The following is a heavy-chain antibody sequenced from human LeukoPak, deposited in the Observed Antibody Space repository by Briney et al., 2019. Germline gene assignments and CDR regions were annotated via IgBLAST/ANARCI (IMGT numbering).Heavy chain of an antibody. CDR3: ARVRSGSSAGNYGMDV. V-gene: IGHV3-53*01. CDR2: TYTGGNS. CDR1: GFTVSSIH. Sequence: GGSLRLSCAASGFTVSSIHMVWVRQAPGKGLEWVSVTYTGGNSYYADSVKGRFIISRDNAKNTLYLQMNSLRVEDTAVYYCARVRSGSSAGNYGMDVWGQGTTVTVSS. D-gene: IGHD1-26*01. J-gene: IGHJ6*02.